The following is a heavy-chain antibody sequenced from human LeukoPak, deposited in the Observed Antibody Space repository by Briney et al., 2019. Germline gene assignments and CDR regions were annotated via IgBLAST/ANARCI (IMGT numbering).Heavy chain of an antibody. J-gene: IGHJ4*02. V-gene: IGHV3-30*02. CDR2: IRYDGSNK. D-gene: IGHD6-13*01. Sequence: GGSVRLSCAASGFTFSTYGMHWVRQAPGKGLEWVTFIRYDGSNKYYADSVKGRFTISRDNSKNTLYLQMNSLRAEDTAVYYCAKGHSSSSVPFDYWGQGTLVTVSS. CDR3: AKGHSSSSVPFDY. CDR1: GFTFSTYG.